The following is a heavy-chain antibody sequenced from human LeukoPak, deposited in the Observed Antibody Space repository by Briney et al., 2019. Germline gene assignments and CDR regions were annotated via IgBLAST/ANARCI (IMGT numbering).Heavy chain of an antibody. D-gene: IGHD3-10*01. J-gene: IGHJ5*02. CDR1: GGSISSYY. V-gene: IGHV4-4*07. Sequence: SETLSLTCTVSGGSISSYYWSWIRQPAGKGLEWIGRIYTSGSTNYNPSLKSRVTMSVDTSRNQFSLNLSSVTAADTAVYYCARGGIKTYGSGSYFWFDPWGQGTLVTVSS. CDR2: IYTSGST. CDR3: ARGGIKTYGSGSYFWFDP.